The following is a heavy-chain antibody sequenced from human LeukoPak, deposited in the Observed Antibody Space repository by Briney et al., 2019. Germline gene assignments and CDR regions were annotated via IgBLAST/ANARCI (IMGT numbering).Heavy chain of an antibody. Sequence: GGSLRLSCEASGFTFSTYGMDWIRQAPGKGLEWVAHISSSGSTIEYADSVKGRFAISRDNAKNSLYLQMNSLRVEDTAIYYCAREVRYTSSWYVFYYFDYWGQGTPVTVSS. CDR2: ISSSGSTI. V-gene: IGHV3-48*04. CDR3: AREVRYTSSWYVFYYFDY. CDR1: GFTFSTYG. J-gene: IGHJ4*02. D-gene: IGHD6-13*01.